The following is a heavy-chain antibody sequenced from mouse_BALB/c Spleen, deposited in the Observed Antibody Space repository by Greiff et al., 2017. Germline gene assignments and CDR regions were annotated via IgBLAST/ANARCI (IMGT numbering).Heavy chain of an antibody. CDR2: IDPETGGT. D-gene: IGHD1-1*01. J-gene: IGHJ4*01. V-gene: IGHV1-15*01. CDR3: TRRGSSYGAMDY. CDR1: GYTFTDYE. Sequence: VKLVESGAELVRPGASVTLSCKASGYTFTDYEMHWVKQTPVHGLEWIGAIDPETGGTAYNQKFKGKATLTADKSSSTAYMELRSLTSEDSAVYYCTRRGSSYGAMDYWGQGTSVTVSS.